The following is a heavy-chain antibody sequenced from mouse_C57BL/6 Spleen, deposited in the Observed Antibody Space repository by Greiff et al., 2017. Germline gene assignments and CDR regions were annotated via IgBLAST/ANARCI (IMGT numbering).Heavy chain of an antibody. J-gene: IGHJ4*01. Sequence: EVQLQESGGDLVKPGGSLKLSCAASGFTFSSYGMSWVRPTPDKRLEWVATISSGGSYTYYPDSVKGRFTISRDNAKNTLYLQMSSLKSEDTAMYDCASLYYYGSSWGAMDYWGQGTSVTVSS. CDR3: ASLYYYGSSWGAMDY. CDR1: GFTFSSYG. V-gene: IGHV5-6*01. D-gene: IGHD1-1*01. CDR2: ISSGGSYT.